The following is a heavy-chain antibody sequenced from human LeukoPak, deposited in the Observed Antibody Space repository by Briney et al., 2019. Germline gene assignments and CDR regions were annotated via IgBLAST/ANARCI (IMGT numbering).Heavy chain of an antibody. CDR1: GFTFSSYE. J-gene: IGHJ6*02. Sequence: GGSLRLSCAASGFTFSSYEMNWVRQAPGKGLEWVSYISSSGSTIYYADSVKGRFTISRDNAKNSLYPQMNSLRAEDTAVYYCARDSPGGMDVWGQGTTVTVSS. CDR2: ISSSGSTI. CDR3: ARDSPGGMDV. V-gene: IGHV3-48*03.